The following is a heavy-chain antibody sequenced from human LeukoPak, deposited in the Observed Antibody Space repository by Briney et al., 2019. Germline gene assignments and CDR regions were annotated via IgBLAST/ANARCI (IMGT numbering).Heavy chain of an antibody. CDR2: AYHSGSS. J-gene: IGHJ6*03. Sequence: PSETLSLTCAVSGYSITSGYYWGWIRQPPGKGLEWIGSAYHSGSSYYNPSLKSRVTISVDTSRNQFSLKLSSVTAADTAVYYCASQPAYNYMDVWGEGTTVTVSS. CDR3: ASQPAYNYMDV. CDR1: GYSITSGYY. D-gene: IGHD2-2*01. V-gene: IGHV4-38-2*01.